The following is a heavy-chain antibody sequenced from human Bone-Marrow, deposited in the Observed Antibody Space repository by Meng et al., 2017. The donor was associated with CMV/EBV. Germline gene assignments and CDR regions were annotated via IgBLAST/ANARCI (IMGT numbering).Heavy chain of an antibody. D-gene: IGHD6-19*01. Sequence: QIPVKESGPTLVQTKQTLTLTCSLSGFSLSTSGVGVGWIRQPPGKDLEWLALIYWDDDKRYSPSPKTRLTITKDTYKNQVVLTMTNMDTVDTATYYCAHPRGWAFDYWGQGTLVTVSS. V-gene: IGHV2-5*02. CDR1: GFSLSTSGVG. CDR3: AHPRGWAFDY. J-gene: IGHJ4*02. CDR2: IYWDDDK.